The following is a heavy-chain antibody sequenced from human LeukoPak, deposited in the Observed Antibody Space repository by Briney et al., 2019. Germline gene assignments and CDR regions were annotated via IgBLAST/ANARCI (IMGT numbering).Heavy chain of an antibody. J-gene: IGHJ4*02. CDR3: ARVRPDCGGDCYSGYYFDY. Sequence: GAPVKVSCKPSGYIITSYGISWVRQAPGQGLEWMGWISAYNGNTNYAQKLQGRVTMTTDTSTSTAYMELRSLRSEDTAVYYCARVRPDCGGDCYSGYYFDYWGQGTLVTVSS. D-gene: IGHD2-21*02. CDR2: ISAYNGNT. CDR1: GYIITSYG. V-gene: IGHV1-18*01.